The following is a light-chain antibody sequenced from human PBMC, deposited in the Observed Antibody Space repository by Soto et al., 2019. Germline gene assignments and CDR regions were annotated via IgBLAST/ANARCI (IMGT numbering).Light chain of an antibody. V-gene: IGLV2-14*01. J-gene: IGLJ1*01. CDR3: SSYSTSRTLV. CDR1: SSDIGGSYY. CDR2: EVS. Sequence: QAVLTQPASESGSPGQSITISCTGTSSDIGGSYYVSWYQQHTGKAPKLMIYEVSNRPSGVSNRFSGSKSGNTASLTISGLQAEDEADYYCSSYSTSRTLVFGTGTKVTVL.